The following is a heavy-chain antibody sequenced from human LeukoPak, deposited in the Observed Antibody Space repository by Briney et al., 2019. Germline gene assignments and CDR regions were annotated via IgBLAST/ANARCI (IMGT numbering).Heavy chain of an antibody. CDR3: AKRDFWSGYTAFFDY. V-gene: IGHV3-23*01. D-gene: IGHD3-3*01. Sequence: PGGSLRLSCAASGFTLSTSAMSWVRQAPGKGLEWVSGISESGGSTNHADSVRGRFTISRDNSKNTLYLQMNSLRVEDTAVYYCAKRDFWSGYTAFFDYWGQGTLVTVSS. J-gene: IGHJ4*02. CDR1: GFTLSTSA. CDR2: ISESGGST.